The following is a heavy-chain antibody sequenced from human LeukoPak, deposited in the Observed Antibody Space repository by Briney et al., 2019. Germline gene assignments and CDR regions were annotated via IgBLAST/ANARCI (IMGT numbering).Heavy chain of an antibody. J-gene: IGHJ5*02. D-gene: IGHD6-6*01. CDR1: GFSLTTSGVG. Sequence: SGPTLVNPTQTLTLTCTFSGFSLTTSGVGVGWIRQPPGKALEWLALIYWNDDKYYSPSLKTRLTVTKDTSKNQVVLTMTNMDPVDTATYYCAHRHIADRPFDPWGQGILVTVSS. CDR3: AHRHIADRPFDP. CDR2: IYWNDDK. V-gene: IGHV2-5*01.